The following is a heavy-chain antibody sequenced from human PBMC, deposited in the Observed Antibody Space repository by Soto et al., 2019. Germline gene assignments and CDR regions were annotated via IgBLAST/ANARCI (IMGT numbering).Heavy chain of an antibody. D-gene: IGHD4-4*01. CDR3: ARDPIYSNYNYYYGMDV. V-gene: IGHV3-30-3*01. CDR2: ISDDGSNK. CDR1: GFTFSSYA. J-gene: IGHJ6*02. Sequence: QVQLVESGGGVVQPGRSLRLSCAASGFTFSSYAMHWVHQAPGKGLEWVAVISDDGSNKYYADSVKGRFTISRDNSKNTLYLQMNSLRAEDTAVYYCARDPIYSNYNYYYGMDVWGQGTTVTVSS.